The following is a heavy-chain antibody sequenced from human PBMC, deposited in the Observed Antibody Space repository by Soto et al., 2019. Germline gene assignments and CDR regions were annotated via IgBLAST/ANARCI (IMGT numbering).Heavy chain of an antibody. CDR3: ARGVSFRWVY. J-gene: IGHJ4*02. V-gene: IGHV4-4*02. CDR2: VHHSGTT. D-gene: IGHD2-8*01. CDR1: GGSISTDYW. Sequence: QVQLQESGPGLVKPSGTLSLTCAVSGGSISTDYWWSWVRQAPGKALEWIGEVHHSGTTNYIQSXXXXXXXXXXXSGKQVSLELTSVAAADTAVYYCARGVSFRWVYWGQGTLVTVSS.